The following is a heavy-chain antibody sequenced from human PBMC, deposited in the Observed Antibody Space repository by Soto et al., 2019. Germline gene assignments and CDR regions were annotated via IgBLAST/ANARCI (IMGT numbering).Heavy chain of an antibody. Sequence: QVQLQQWGAGLLKPSETLSLTCAVYGGSFSGYYWSWIRQPPGKGLEYIGEINHSGSTNYNPSLKSRVTISVDTSKNQFSLKLSSVTAADTAVYYCARCYGGNSGTFDFWGQGTLVTVSS. CDR2: INHSGST. D-gene: IGHD4-17*01. CDR1: GGSFSGYY. CDR3: ARCYGGNSGTFDF. J-gene: IGHJ4*02. V-gene: IGHV4-34*01.